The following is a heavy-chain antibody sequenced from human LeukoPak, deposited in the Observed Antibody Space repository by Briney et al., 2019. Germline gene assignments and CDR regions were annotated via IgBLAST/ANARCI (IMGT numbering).Heavy chain of an antibody. CDR1: GYTFIGYY. J-gene: IGHJ4*02. V-gene: IGHV1-2*02. Sequence: GASVKVSCKASGYTFIGYYLHWVRQAPGQGLEWMGWITPNTGGTNSAQKFQGRVTMTRDTSISTAYMELSRLRSDDTAVYFCARGASLRSSYASGTYYPSDYWGQGTLVTVSS. CDR2: ITPNTGGT. D-gene: IGHD3-10*01. CDR3: ARGASLRSSYASGTYYPSDY.